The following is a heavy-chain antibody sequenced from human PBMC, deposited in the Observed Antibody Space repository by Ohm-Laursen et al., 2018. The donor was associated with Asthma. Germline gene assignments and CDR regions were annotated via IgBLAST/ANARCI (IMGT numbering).Heavy chain of an antibody. CDR2: IWYDGSNK. J-gene: IGHJ3*02. D-gene: IGHD2-21*02. V-gene: IGHV3-33*01. Sequence: LRLSCTASGFTFSSYGMHWVRQAPGKGLEWVAVIWYDGSNKYYADSVKGRFTISRDNSKNTLYLQMNSLRAEDMAVYYCARGGAYCGGDCYPNDAFDIWGQGTMVTVSS. CDR3: ARGGAYCGGDCYPNDAFDI. CDR1: GFTFSSYG.